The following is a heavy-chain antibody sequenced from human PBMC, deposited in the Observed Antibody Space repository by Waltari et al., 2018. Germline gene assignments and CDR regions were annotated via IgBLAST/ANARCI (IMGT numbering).Heavy chain of an antibody. CDR3: ARDRNYDFWTGRYGMDV. D-gene: IGHD3-3*01. J-gene: IGHJ6*02. Sequence: QVQLVQSGTEVKKVGASVKVSCKASGYIFTGHFINWVGQAPGKGLEWVGRIKTRNVDTDYAQKVQGRVTMTSDTPITTVYMELSSLRSDDKAVYYCARDRNYDFWTGRYGMDVWGQGTTVTVSS. V-gene: IGHV1-2*06. CDR1: GYIFTGHF. CDR2: IKTRNVDT.